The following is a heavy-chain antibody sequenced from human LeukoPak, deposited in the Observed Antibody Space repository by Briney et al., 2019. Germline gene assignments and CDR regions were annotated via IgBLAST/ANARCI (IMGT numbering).Heavy chain of an antibody. CDR3: ARSQDSSGWYAALLDFDY. V-gene: IGHV1-69*05. Sequence: ASVKVSCKASGYTFTGYYMHWVRQAPGQGLEWMGRIIPIFGTANYAQKFQGRVTITTDESTSTAYMELSSLRSEDTAVYYCARSQDSSGWYAALLDFDYWGQGTLVTVSS. J-gene: IGHJ4*02. CDR2: IIPIFGTA. D-gene: IGHD6-19*01. CDR1: GYTFTGYY.